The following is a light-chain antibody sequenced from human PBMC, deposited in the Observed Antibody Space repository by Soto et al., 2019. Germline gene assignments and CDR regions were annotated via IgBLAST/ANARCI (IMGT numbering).Light chain of an antibody. CDR3: QQYNDWPPIT. V-gene: IGKV3-15*01. J-gene: IGKJ5*01. Sequence: EIMMTQSPATLSVSPGERATLSCRASQSVGNNVAWYQQKPGQVPRLLIYYASTRATGIPARFSGSGSGTEFTRTIISLQSEDFALYYCQQYNDWPPITFGQGTRLEIK. CDR1: QSVGNN. CDR2: YAS.